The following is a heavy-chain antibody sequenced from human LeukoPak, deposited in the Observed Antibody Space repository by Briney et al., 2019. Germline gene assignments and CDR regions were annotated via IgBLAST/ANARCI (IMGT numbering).Heavy chain of an antibody. J-gene: IGHJ6*02. CDR3: ARDLGGYDFWSGYYQANYGMDV. CDR1: GYTFTSYG. D-gene: IGHD3-3*01. V-gene: IGHV1-18*01. Sequence: ASVEVSCKASGYTFTSYGISWVRQVPGQGLEWMGWISAYNGNTNYAQKLQGRVTMTTDTSTSTAYMELRSLRSDDTAVYYCARDLGGYDFWSGYYQANYGMDVWGQGTTVTVSS. CDR2: ISAYNGNT.